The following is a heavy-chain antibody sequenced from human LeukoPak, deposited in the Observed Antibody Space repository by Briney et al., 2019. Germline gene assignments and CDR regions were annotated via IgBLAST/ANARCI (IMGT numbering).Heavy chain of an antibody. CDR1: GFTFSRHS. V-gene: IGHV3-21*04. J-gene: IGHJ4*02. CDR2: ISSSSSYI. CDR3: ARRGDNWGFFDY. D-gene: IGHD7-27*01. Sequence: PGGSLRLSCAASGFTFSRHSINWVRQAPGKGLEWVSSISSSSSYIYYADSVKGRFTISRDNSKNTLYLQMNSLRAEDTAVYYCARRGDNWGFFDYWGQGILVTVSS.